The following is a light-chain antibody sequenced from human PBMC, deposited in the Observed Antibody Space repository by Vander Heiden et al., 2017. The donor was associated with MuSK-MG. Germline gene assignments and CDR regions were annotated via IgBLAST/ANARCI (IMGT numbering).Light chain of an antibody. CDR2: AAS. CDR1: ESVSTW. V-gene: IGKV1-12*01. J-gene: IGKJ1*01. Sequence: IPLTQSPSSVSAAVGDRVTITCQASESVSTWLAWYQQKPGRAPKALIYAASQWQNGIPARFSGRGSGTYFTLIIGSLQPEDFAAYFCQQTLRLPRTFGEGTKVEIK. CDR3: QQTLRLPRT.